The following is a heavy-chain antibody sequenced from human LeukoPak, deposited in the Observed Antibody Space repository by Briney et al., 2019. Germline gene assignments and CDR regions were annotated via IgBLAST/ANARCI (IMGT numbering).Heavy chain of an antibody. D-gene: IGHD6-19*01. V-gene: IGHV1-2*02. CDR3: AREWGRAGYSSGWYTGY. J-gene: IGHJ4*02. Sequence: ASVKVSCKASGYTFTGYYVHWVRQAPGQGLEWMGWFSPDSGGAKYAQKFQGRVTITRDTSINTAYMELSRLRSDDTAVYYCAREWGRAGYSSGWYTGYWGQGTLVTVSS. CDR1: GYTFTGYY. CDR2: FSPDSGGA.